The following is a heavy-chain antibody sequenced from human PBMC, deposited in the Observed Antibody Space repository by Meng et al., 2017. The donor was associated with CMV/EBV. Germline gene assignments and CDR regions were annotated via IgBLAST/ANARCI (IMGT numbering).Heavy chain of an antibody. J-gene: IGHJ4*02. V-gene: IGHV4-30-4*08. D-gene: IGHD2/OR15-2a*01. CDR1: GGSISSGDYY. Sequence: QVQLQQPLPALVNPSQTLSLTCTVSGGSISSGDYYWSWIRQPPGKGLEWIGYIYYSGSTYYNPSLKSRVTISVDTSKNQFSLKLSSVTAADTAVYYCARTGEYPTFDYWGQGTLVNVSS. CDR3: ARTGEYPTFDY. CDR2: IYYSGST.